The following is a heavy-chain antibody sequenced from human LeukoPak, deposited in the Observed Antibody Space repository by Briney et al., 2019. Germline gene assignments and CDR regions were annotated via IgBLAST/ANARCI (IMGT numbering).Heavy chain of an antibody. CDR3: GKISRPQLGFGY. CDR1: GFTFSSYG. V-gene: IGHV3-30*02. J-gene: IGHJ4*02. D-gene: IGHD6-13*01. CDR2: IRYDGSNK. Sequence: GGSLRLSCAASGFTFSSYGMHWVRQAPGKGLEWVAFIRYDGSNKYYADSVKGRFTISRGNSKNTLYLQMNSLRAEGTAAYNCGKISRPQLGFGYRGQGTLVTVSS.